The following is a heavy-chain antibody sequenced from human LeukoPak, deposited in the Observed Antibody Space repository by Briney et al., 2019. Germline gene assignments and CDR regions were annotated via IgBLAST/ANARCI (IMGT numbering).Heavy chain of an antibody. J-gene: IGHJ4*02. D-gene: IGHD4-17*01. CDR2: ISDDGRNK. CDR3: AKRPSDYGDYVTYFDY. CDR1: GFIFISYG. Sequence: GGSLRLSCASSGFIFISYGMHWVRQAPGKGLEWVGVISDDGRNKKYADSVKGRFTISRDNSKDTLYLQMNSLRDEDTAVYYCAKRPSDYGDYVTYFDYWGQGTLVTVSS. V-gene: IGHV3-30*18.